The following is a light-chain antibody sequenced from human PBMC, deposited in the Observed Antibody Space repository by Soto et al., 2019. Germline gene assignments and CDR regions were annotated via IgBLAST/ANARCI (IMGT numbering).Light chain of an antibody. Sequence: QSVLTQPPSVSGSPGQSVTISCTGTSSDVGSYNRVSWYQQPPGTAPKLMIYEVSNRPSGVPDRFSGSKSGNTASLTISGLQAEDEADYYCSSYTSSSTLKVFGGGTKVTAL. CDR1: SSDVGSYNR. CDR3: SSYTSSSTLKV. V-gene: IGLV2-18*02. CDR2: EVS. J-gene: IGLJ2*01.